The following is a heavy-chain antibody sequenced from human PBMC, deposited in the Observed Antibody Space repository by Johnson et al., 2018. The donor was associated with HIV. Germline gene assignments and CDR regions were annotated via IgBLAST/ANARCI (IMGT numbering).Heavy chain of an antibody. J-gene: IGHJ3*02. CDR1: GFTFSRFG. CDR2: IRCDGSDK. Sequence: QVQLVESGGGVVQPGGSLRLSCVASGFTFSRFGMHWVRQAPGKGLEWVAFIRCDGSDKYYADSVKGRFTISRDNSKHKLYLQMNSLRAEDTAVYYCAKDLNPDNWNPDAFDIWGQGTMVTVSS. V-gene: IGHV3-30*02. CDR3: AKDLNPDNWNPDAFDI. D-gene: IGHD1-20*01.